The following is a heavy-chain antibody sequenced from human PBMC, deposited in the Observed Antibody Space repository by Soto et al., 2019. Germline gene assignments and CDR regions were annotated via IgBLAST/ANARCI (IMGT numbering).Heavy chain of an antibody. J-gene: IGHJ4*02. Sequence: DVQLLDFGGDLVQPGGSLRLSCVASGFTFSNSAMSWVRQAPGKGLEWVSSISGSGLSTYYADSVKGRFTISRDNSKNTLYLQMNSLRADDTAVYYCAKDRSGFIFWGQGNLVTVSS. CDR3: AKDRSGFIF. D-gene: IGHD3-9*01. CDR1: GFTFSNSA. V-gene: IGHV3-23*01. CDR2: ISGSGLST.